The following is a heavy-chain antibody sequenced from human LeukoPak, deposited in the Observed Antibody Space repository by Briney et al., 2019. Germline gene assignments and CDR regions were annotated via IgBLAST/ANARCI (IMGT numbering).Heavy chain of an antibody. CDR1: GGSISSGSYY. J-gene: IGHJ4*02. V-gene: IGHV4-61*02. Sequence: SQTLSLTCTVSGGSISSGSYYWSWIRQPAGKGLEWIGRIYTSGSTNYNPSLKSRVTISVDTSKNQFSLKLSSVTAADTAVYYCASTHYARYYDSSGPRDYWGQGTLSPSPQ. CDR3: ASTHYARYYDSSGPRDY. D-gene: IGHD3-22*01. CDR2: IYTSGST.